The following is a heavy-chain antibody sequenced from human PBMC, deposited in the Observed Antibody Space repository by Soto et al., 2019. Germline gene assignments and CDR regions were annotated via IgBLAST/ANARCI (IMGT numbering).Heavy chain of an antibody. CDR1: GYTFTSYD. CDR2: MNPNSGNT. V-gene: IGHV1-8*01. Sequence: QVQLVQSGAEVKKPGASVKVSCKASGYTFTSYDINWVRQATGQGLEWMGWMNPNSGNTGYAQKFQGRVTRTRNNSISTAYMELSGLRSEDTAVYYCARLGDDYGDLNWFDPWGQGTLVTVSS. J-gene: IGHJ5*02. CDR3: ARLGDDYGDLNWFDP. D-gene: IGHD4-17*01.